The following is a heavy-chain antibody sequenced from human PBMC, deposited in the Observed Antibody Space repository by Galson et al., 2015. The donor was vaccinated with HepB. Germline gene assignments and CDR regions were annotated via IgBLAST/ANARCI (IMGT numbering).Heavy chain of an antibody. D-gene: IGHD3-16*01. CDR1: GYNFNVYY. Sequence: SVKVSCKASGYNFNVYYIHWVRQAPGRGLEWLGRIDPDSGGTDYAQKFQGRVTMTSDTSISTAYMELSRLRSDDTAFYYCAREYGYVWGSSPSGNYYYAMDVWGQGTTVIVSS. J-gene: IGHJ6*02. V-gene: IGHV1-2*06. CDR3: AREYGYVWGSSPSGNYYYAMDV. CDR2: IDPDSGGT.